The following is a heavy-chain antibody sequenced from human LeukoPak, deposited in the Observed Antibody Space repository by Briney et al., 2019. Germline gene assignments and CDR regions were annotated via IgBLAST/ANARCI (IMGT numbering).Heavy chain of an antibody. CDR1: GDSISSYY. J-gene: IGHJ3*02. CDR3: ARDYASDI. Sequence: SETLSLTCTVSGDSISSYYWSWIRQPPGKGLEWIGCIYYSGNTNYNPSLKSRVTISIDTSKNQFSLKLSSVTAADTAVYYCARDYASDIWGQGTMVTVSS. V-gene: IGHV4-59*01. CDR2: IYYSGNT.